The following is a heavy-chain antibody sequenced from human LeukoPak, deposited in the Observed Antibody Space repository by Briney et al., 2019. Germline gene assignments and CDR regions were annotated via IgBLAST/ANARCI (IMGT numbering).Heavy chain of an antibody. D-gene: IGHD1-26*01. Sequence: PSETLSLTCTVSGGSISSSTYYWGWIRQPPGKGLEWIGSIYYSGSTYYNPSLKSRVTISVDTSKDQFSLKLNSVTAADTAVYYCATPYSGGYHGLDIWGQGTMVTVSS. J-gene: IGHJ3*02. CDR2: IYYSGST. V-gene: IGHV4-39*01. CDR1: GGSISSSTYY. CDR3: ATPYSGGYHGLDI.